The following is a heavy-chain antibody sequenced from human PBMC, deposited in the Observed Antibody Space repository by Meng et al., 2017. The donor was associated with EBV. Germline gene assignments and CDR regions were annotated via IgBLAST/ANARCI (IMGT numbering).Heavy chain of an antibody. CDR1: GDTFTSYD. Sequence: QVQMVQAWGEVKQPGSAVKVSCKASGDTFTSYDINWVRQATGQGLEWMGWMNPNSGNTGYAQKFQGRVTMTRNTSISTAYMELSSLRSEDTAVYYCARGRGVYCSGGSCYPGWFDPWGQGTLVTVSS. J-gene: IGHJ5*02. CDR3: ARGRGVYCSGGSCYPGWFDP. CDR2: MNPNSGNT. D-gene: IGHD2-15*01. V-gene: IGHV1-8*01.